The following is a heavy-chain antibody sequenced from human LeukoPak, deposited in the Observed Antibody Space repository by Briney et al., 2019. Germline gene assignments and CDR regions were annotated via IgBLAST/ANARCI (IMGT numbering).Heavy chain of an antibody. V-gene: IGHV1-69*05. J-gene: IGHJ4*02. CDR1: GGTFSSYA. CDR2: IIPIFGTA. CDR3: ARESPPPMTTVTNYFDY. D-gene: IGHD4-17*01. Sequence: SVKVSCKASGGTFSSYAISWVRQAPGQGLGWMGRIIPIFGTANYAQKFRGRVTITTDESTSTAYMELSSLRSEDTAVYYCARESPPPMTTVTNYFDYWGQGTLVTVSS.